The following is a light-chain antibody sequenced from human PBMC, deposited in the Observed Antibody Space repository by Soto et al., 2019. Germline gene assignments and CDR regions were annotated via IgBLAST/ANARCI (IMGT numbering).Light chain of an antibody. CDR2: DVS. CDR1: SSDIGAYIH. CDR3: TSYTTSGTYV. V-gene: IGLV2-14*03. Sequence: QSALTQPASVSVSPGQSIAVSCSGTSSDIGAYIHVSWYQQHPGKAPKLMIYDVSNRPSGVSDRFSGSKSGNTASLTISGLQAEDEADYYCTSYTTSGTYVFGAGTKLTVL. J-gene: IGLJ1*01.